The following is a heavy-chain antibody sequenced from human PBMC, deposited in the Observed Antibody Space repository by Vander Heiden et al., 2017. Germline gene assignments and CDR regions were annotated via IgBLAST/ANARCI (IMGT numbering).Heavy chain of an antibody. CDR3: ARVSGTYRFDY. CDR1: GFTFNNYA. Sequence: EVQLLESGGGLVQPGGSLSLSCAASGFTFNNYAMSWVRQAPGKGLEWVSAISGSGVGTYYADSVKGRFTISRDNSKNTLYLQMNGLRAEDTALYYCARVSGTYRFDYWGQGTLVTVSS. J-gene: IGHJ4*02. CDR2: ISGSGVGT. V-gene: IGHV3-23*01. D-gene: IGHD3-16*02.